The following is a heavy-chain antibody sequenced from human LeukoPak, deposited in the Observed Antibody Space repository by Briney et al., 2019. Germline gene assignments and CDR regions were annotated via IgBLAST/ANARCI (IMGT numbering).Heavy chain of an antibody. CDR2: IHSSGNT. CDR1: GGSISSGSYY. V-gene: IGHV4-61*02. D-gene: IGHD5-24*01. J-gene: IGHJ6*03. Sequence: SETLTLTCTVSGGSISSGSYYWSWIRQPAGKGLEWIGRIHSSGNTNYNPSLKSRVTISVDTSKNQFSLKLSSVTAADTAVYYCARGLERFYYYMDVWGKGTTVAVSS. CDR3: ARGLERFYYYMDV.